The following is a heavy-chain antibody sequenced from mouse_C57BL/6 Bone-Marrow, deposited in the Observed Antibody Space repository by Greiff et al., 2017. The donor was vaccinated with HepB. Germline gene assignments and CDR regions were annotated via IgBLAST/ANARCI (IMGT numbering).Heavy chain of an antibody. CDR3: ARGMIRGY. Sequence: VHLVESGAELARPGASVKMSCKASGYTFTSYTMHWVKQRPGQGLEWIGYINPSSGYTKYNQKFKDKATLTADKSSSTAYMQLSSLTSEDSAVYYCARGMIRGYWGQGTTLTVSS. J-gene: IGHJ2*01. CDR1: GYTFTSYT. V-gene: IGHV1-4*01. D-gene: IGHD2-4*01. CDR2: INPSSGYT.